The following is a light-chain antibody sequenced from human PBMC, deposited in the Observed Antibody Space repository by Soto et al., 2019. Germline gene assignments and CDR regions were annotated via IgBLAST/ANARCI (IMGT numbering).Light chain of an antibody. CDR1: QTVLAN. Sequence: VLMTQSPPTLAVSPGERATLSCGASQTVLANVAWYHQKPGQAPRLLIYAASATATGIPARFSGSGSGTEFTLTISSLQYEEFAVYYCQQYNNWPPLTFGGGTKVDIK. V-gene: IGKV3-15*01. CDR3: QQYNNWPPLT. CDR2: AAS. J-gene: IGKJ4*01.